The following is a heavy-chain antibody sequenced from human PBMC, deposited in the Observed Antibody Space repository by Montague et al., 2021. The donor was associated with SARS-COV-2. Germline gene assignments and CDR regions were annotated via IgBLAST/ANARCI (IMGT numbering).Heavy chain of an antibody. CDR1: GFTLSASGVG. D-gene: IGHD3-16*01. CDR2: IFWDDDK. CDR3: ARRPGCGGDTYDT. Sequence: PALVKPTQTLTLTCSFSGFTLSASGVGVGWIRQPPGQALEWLALIFWDDDKRYSPSLKNRLTVTKDTSKNQVVLTMTNMDPVDTATYYCARRPGCGGDTYDTWGQGTTVTVSA. J-gene: IGHJ3*02. V-gene: IGHV2-5*02.